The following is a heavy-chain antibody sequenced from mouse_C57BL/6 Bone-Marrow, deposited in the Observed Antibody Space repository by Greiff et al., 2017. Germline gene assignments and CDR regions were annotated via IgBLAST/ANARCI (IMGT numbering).Heavy chain of an antibody. CDR2: IHPNSGST. Sequence: QVQLKQPGAELVKPGASVKLSCKASGYTFTSYWMHWVKQRPGQGLEWIGMIHPNSGSTNYNEKFKGKATLTVDKSSSTSYMQISSLTSEDYAVYYCARKGLLDWYFDVWGTGTTVTVSS. V-gene: IGHV1-64*01. J-gene: IGHJ1*03. D-gene: IGHD2-10*01. CDR1: GYTFTSYW. CDR3: ARKGLLDWYFDV.